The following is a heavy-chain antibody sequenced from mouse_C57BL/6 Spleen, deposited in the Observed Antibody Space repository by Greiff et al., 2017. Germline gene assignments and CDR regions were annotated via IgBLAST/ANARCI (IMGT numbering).Heavy chain of an antibody. D-gene: IGHD1-1*01. CDR1: GYTFTSYT. V-gene: IGHV1-4*01. CDR3: ARDPLLLRSFDD. Sequence: QVQLQQSGAELARPGASVKMSCKASGYTFTSYTMHWVKQRPGQGLEWIGYINPSSGYTKYNQKFKDKATLTADKSSSTAYMQLSRLTSEDSAVYDCARDPLLLRSFDDWGQGTTLTVSS. J-gene: IGHJ2*01. CDR2: INPSSGYT.